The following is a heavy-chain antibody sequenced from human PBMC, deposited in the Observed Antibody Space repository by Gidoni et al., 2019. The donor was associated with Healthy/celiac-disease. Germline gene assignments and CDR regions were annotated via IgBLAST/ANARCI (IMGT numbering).Heavy chain of an antibody. Sequence: QVQLVESGGGVVQPGRSLRLSCAASGFTFSSYATHWVRQAPGKGLGWVAVISYDGSNKYYAESVKGRFTISRDNSKNTLYLQMNSLRAEDTAVYYCARAGVVATIAEADYYYGMDVWGQGTTVTVSS. D-gene: IGHD5-12*01. CDR3: ARAGVVATIAEADYYYGMDV. J-gene: IGHJ6*02. CDR1: GFTFSSYA. CDR2: ISYDGSNK. V-gene: IGHV3-30-3*01.